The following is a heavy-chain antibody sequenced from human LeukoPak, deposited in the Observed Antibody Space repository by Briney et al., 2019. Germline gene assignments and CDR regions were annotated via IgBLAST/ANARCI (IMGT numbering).Heavy chain of an antibody. V-gene: IGHV1-2*02. CDR3: ARGIAVTGTLFDY. Sequence: PSVKVSCKASGYTFTGYYMHWVRQAPGQGLEWMGWINPNSGGTKYAQRFQGRVTMTRDTSISTAYMELSSLRSDDSAVYFCARGIAVTGTLFDYWGQGTLVTVSS. CDR2: INPNSGGT. J-gene: IGHJ4*02. D-gene: IGHD6-19*01. CDR1: GYTFTGYY.